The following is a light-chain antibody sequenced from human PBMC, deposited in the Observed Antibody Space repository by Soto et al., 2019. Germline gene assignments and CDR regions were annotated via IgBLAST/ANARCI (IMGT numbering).Light chain of an antibody. CDR3: QQTTRFPLT. CDR1: QGISSW. Sequence: DIQMTQSPSFVSASVGDRVTITCRASQGISSWLSWYQHKPGRAPKLLIHVASSLERGVPSRFSGRESGTDFNPTIRSLQTEDFATNYCQQTTRFPLTFGGGTKVKIK. V-gene: IGKV1-12*01. CDR2: VAS. J-gene: IGKJ4*01.